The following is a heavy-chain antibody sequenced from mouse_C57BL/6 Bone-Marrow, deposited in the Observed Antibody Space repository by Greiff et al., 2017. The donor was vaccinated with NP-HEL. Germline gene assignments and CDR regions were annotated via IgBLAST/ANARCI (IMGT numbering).Heavy chain of an antibody. V-gene: IGHV7-1*01. J-gene: IGHJ4*01. Sequence: DVMLVESGGGLVQSGRSLRLSCATSGFTFSDFYMEWVRQAPGKGLEWIAASRNKANDYTTEYSASVKGRFIVSRDTSQSILYLQMNALRAEDTAIYYCARDDYSNYGGMDYWGQGTSVTVSS. CDR2: SRNKANDYTT. CDR1: GFTFSDFY. CDR3: ARDDYSNYGGMDY. D-gene: IGHD2-5*01.